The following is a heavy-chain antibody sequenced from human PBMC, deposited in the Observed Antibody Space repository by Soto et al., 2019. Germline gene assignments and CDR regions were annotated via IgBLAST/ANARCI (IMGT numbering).Heavy chain of an antibody. D-gene: IGHD2-15*01. CDR2: IYWDDEK. J-gene: IGHJ4*02. V-gene: IGHV2-5*02. CDR1: GFSLSTSGVG. CDR3: ARDLGGWPDY. Sequence: SGPTLVNPTQTLTLTCTFSGFSLSTSGVGVGWIRQSPGQALEWLGVIYWDDEKRYSPSLKSRLTLSKDTAKNQVVLTVANMDPLDTGTYYCARDLGGWPDYWGQGTLVTVSS.